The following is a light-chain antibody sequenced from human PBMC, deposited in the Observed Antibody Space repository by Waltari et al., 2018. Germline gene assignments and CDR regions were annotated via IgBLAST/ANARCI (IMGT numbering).Light chain of an antibody. CDR2: DAS. CDR3: QQRSNWPIT. V-gene: IGKV3-11*01. CDR1: QSVSSY. Sequence: EILLTQSPATLPLSPGERATLSCRASQSVSSYLAWYRQKPGQAPRLLIYDASNRATGIPPRFSGSGSGTDFTLTISSLEPEDFAVYYCQQRSNWPITFGPGTKVDIK. J-gene: IGKJ3*01.